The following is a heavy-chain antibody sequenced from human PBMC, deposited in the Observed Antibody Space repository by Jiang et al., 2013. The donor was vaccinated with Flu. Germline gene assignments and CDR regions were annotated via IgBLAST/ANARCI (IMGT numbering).Heavy chain of an antibody. V-gene: IGHV4-34*01. Sequence: LLKPSETLSLTCAVSGVSLSGYYWTWIRQPPGKGLEWIGEINHSGSANYNPSLKSRVTISVDTSKNQFSLKVNSVTAADTAVYYCARRIDPWGQGTLVTVSP. CDR3: ARRIDP. J-gene: IGHJ5*02. CDR2: INHSGSA. CDR1: GVSLSGYY.